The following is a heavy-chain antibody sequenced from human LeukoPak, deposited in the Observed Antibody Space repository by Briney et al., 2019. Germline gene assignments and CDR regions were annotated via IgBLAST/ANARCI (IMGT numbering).Heavy chain of an antibody. J-gene: IGHJ6*02. V-gene: IGHV4-30-4*01. D-gene: IGHD3-10*01. CDR3: ARDWSKESITMVRGAKGIDV. CDR1: GGSFSGYY. Sequence: PSETLSLTCAVYGGSFSGYYWSWIRQPPGKGLEWIGYIYYSGSTYYNPSVKSRVTISVDTSKNQFSLKLSSVTAAATAVYYCARDWSKESITMVRGAKGIDVWGQGTTVTVSS. CDR2: IYYSGST.